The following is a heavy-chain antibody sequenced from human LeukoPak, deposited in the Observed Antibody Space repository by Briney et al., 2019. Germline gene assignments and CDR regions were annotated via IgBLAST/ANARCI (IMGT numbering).Heavy chain of an antibody. V-gene: IGHV3-11*01. D-gene: IGHD3-10*01. J-gene: IGHJ4*02. CDR3: ARLAEDYYGSGSYGYFDH. CDR2: ISSSGSTI. CDR1: GFTFSDYY. Sequence: PGGSLRLSCAASGFTFSDYYMSWIRQAPGKGLEWVSYISSSGSTIHYADSVKGRFTISRDNAKNSLYLQMNSLRAEDTAVYYCARLAEDYYGSGSYGYFDHWGQGTLVTVSS.